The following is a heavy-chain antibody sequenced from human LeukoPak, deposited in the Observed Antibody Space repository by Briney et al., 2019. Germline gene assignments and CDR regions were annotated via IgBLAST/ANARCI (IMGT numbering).Heavy chain of an antibody. J-gene: IGHJ3*02. V-gene: IGHV1-2*02. CDR2: ISPNSGDT. CDR3: ARDHEVGATTHVAFDI. Sequence: ASVKVSCKASGYTFSDYQVHWVRQAPGQGLEWMGWISPNSGDTNYAQKFQGRVTMTRDMSTSTVYMELSSLRSEDTAVYYCARDHEVGATTHVAFDIWGQGTMVTVSS. CDR1: GYTFSDYQ. D-gene: IGHD1-26*01.